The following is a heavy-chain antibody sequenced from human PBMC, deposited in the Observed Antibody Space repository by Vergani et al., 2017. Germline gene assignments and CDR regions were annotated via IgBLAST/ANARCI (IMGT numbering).Heavy chain of an antibody. CDR3: AKDRVQLWIDAFDI. V-gene: IGHV3-30*01. CDR2: ISYDGSNK. D-gene: IGHD5-18*01. J-gene: IGHJ3*02. CDR1: GFTFSSYA. Sequence: QVQLVESGGGVVQPGGSLRLSCAASGFTFSSYAMHWVRQAPGKGLEWVAVISYDGSNKYYADSVKGRFTISRDNSKNTLYLQMNSLRAEDTAVYYCAKDRVQLWIDAFDIWGQGTMVTVSS.